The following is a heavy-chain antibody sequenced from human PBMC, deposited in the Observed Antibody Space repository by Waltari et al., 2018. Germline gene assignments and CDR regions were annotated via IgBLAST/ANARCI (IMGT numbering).Heavy chain of an antibody. V-gene: IGHV4-38-2*01. CDR2: IYHSGST. D-gene: IGHD2-8*02. CDR3: ARQGGVSEYYFDY. J-gene: IGHJ4*02. CDR1: GYSISSGYY. Sequence: QVQLQESGPGLVKPSETLSLTCAVSGYSISSGYYWGWIRQPPGKGLEWIGSIYHSGSTYYNPSLKSRVTISVDTSKNQFSLKLSSVTAADTAVYYCARQGGVSEYYFDYWGQGTLVTVSS.